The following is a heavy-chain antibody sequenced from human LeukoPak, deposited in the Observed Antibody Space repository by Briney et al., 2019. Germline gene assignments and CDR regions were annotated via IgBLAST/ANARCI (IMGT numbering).Heavy chain of an antibody. CDR3: AKFYDILTGYFDY. Sequence: GGSLRLSCAASGFPFSSYAMSWVRQSPGKGLEWVSAISGGNGNTYYAYYADSVRGRFTISRDSSKNTLYLQMNSLRAEDTAVYYCAKFYDILTGYFDYWGQGTLVTVSS. D-gene: IGHD3-9*01. V-gene: IGHV3-23*01. J-gene: IGHJ4*02. CDR1: GFPFSSYA. CDR2: ISGGNGNTYYA.